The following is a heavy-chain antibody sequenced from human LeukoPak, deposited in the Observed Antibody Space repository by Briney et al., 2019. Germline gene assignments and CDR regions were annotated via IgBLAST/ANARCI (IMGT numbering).Heavy chain of an antibody. J-gene: IGHJ4*02. CDR2: ISYDGNTK. Sequence: GGSLRLSCVASGFTFSSYTMHWVRQAPDKGLEWVAVISYDGNTKYYADSAQGRFTISRDNSKNTIHLQMNSLRAEDTAMYYCARKGGTMVHYRHFDQWGQGTLVTVSS. CDR1: GFTFSSYT. V-gene: IGHV3-30*04. CDR3: ARKGGTMVHYRHFDQ. D-gene: IGHD3-10*01.